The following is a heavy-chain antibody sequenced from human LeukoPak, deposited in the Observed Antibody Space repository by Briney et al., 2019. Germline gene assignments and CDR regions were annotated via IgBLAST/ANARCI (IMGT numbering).Heavy chain of an antibody. CDR3: AKDPREAMVMDYFDY. J-gene: IGHJ4*02. V-gene: IGHV3-48*03. CDR2: ILNSGTTT. CDR1: GFTFSSYE. D-gene: IGHD5-18*01. Sequence: PGGSLRLSCAASGFTFSSYEMNWVRQAPGKGLEWVSYILNSGTTTYYADSVKGRFTISRDNAKNSLYLQMNSLRAEDTAVYYCAKDPREAMVMDYFDYWGQRTLVTASS.